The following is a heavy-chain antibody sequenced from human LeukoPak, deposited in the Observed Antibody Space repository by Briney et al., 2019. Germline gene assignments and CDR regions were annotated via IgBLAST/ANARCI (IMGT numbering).Heavy chain of an antibody. V-gene: IGHV3-20*01. CDR1: GGSISSGGYY. D-gene: IGHD2-21*02. J-gene: IGHJ3*02. Sequence: ETLSLTCTVSGGSISSGGYYWSWVRQAPGKGLEWVSGINWNGGSTGYADSVKGRFTISRDNAKNSLYLQMNSLRAEDTALYHCARRGASYCGGDCYSKAFDIWGQGTMVTVSS. CDR3: ARRGASYCGGDCYSKAFDI. CDR2: INWNGGST.